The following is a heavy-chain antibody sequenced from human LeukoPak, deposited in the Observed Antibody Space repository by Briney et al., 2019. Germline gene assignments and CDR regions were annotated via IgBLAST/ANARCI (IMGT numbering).Heavy chain of an antibody. CDR1: GFTFSSNY. D-gene: IGHD1-1*01. V-gene: IGHV3-11*01. Sequence: GGSLRLSCAASGFTFSSNYMNWIRQAPGKGLEWVSYISSSGSTIYYADSMKGRFTISMGNAKNSLYLQMNSLRAEDTAMYYCARDIYRSDWHEGHFFDYWGQGTLVTVSS. CDR3: ARDIYRSDWHEGHFFDY. J-gene: IGHJ4*02. CDR2: ISSSGSTI.